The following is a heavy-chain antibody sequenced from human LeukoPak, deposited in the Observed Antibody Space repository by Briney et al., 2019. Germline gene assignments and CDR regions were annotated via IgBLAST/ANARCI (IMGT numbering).Heavy chain of an antibody. J-gene: IGHJ6*03. D-gene: IGHD1-1*01. CDR1: GFTFSSYW. CDR3: ARTYTQVPQTTYYYYYYYMDV. Sequence: GGSLRLSCAASGFTFSSYWMSWVRQAPGKGLEWVANIKQDGSEKYYVDSVKGRFTISRDNAKNSLYLQMNSLRAEDTAVYYCARTYTQVPQTTYYYYYYYMDVWGKGTTVTVSS. CDR2: IKQDGSEK. V-gene: IGHV3-7*01.